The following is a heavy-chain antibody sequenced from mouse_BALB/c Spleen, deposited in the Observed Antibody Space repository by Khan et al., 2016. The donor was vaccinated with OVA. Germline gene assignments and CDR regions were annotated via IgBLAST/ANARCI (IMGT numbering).Heavy chain of an antibody. CDR2: IRSKTNNYAT. CDR1: GFTFNTYA. Sequence: EVQLEESGGGLVQPKGSLKLSCAASGFTFNTYAMNWVRQAPGKGLEWVARIRSKTNNYATYYADSVKDRFTISRDDSQSMLYLQMNNLKTEDTAMYYCVRHKKYYGEEAMDYWGQGTSVTVSS. J-gene: IGHJ4*01. CDR3: VRHKKYYGEEAMDY. V-gene: IGHV10-1*02. D-gene: IGHD1-1*01.